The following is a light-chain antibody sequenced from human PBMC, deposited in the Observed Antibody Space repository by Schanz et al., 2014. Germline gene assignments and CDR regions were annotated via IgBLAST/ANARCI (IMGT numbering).Light chain of an antibody. CDR1: SSDVGGYNF. CDR2: EVT. Sequence: QSALTQPPSASGSPGQSVTISCTGTSSDVGGYNFVSWYQQHPGKAPKLMIYEVTKRPSGVPDRFSGSKSGNTASLTVSGLQAEDEADYHCCSYAGGYTAFGGGTKLTVL. V-gene: IGLV2-8*01. CDR3: CSYAGGYTA. J-gene: IGLJ3*02.